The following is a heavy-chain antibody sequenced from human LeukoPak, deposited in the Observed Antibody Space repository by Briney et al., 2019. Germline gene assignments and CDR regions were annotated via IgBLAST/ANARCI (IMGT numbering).Heavy chain of an antibody. CDR1: GGYTGSHY. CDR3: ARDFYASGFYFWFDP. CDR2: ISPSGTT. D-gene: IGHD2/OR15-2a*01. Sequence: PSETLSLTCTVSGGYTGSHYRSWIRQPAGKGLEWIGRISPSGTTHYNPSLGSRVTMSVDTSKNYFSLRLSSVTAADTAVYYCARDFYASGFYFWFDPWGQGILVTVSS. V-gene: IGHV4-4*07. J-gene: IGHJ5*02.